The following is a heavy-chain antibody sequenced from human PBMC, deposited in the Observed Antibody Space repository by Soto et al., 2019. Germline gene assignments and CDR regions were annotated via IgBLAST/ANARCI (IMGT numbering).Heavy chain of an antibody. CDR3: ARVYDFWSGYYYY. CDR2: INHSGST. V-gene: IGHV4-34*01. J-gene: IGHJ4*02. CDR1: GGSFSGYY. D-gene: IGHD3-3*01. Sequence: SETLSLTCAVYGGSFSGYYWSWIRQPPGKGLEWIGEINHSGSTNYNPSLKSRVTISVDTSKNQFSLKLSSVTAADTAVYYCARVYDFWSGYYYYWGQGTLVTVSS.